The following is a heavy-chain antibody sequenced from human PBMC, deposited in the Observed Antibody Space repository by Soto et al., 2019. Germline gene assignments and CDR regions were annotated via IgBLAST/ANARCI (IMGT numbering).Heavy chain of an antibody. CDR3: ARDLSPPTQYYDILPGYYPKDFDY. J-gene: IGHJ4*02. D-gene: IGHD3-9*01. Sequence: PGGSLRLSCAASGFTFSSYSMNWVRQAPGKGLEWVSSISSSSSYIYYADSVKGRFTISRDNAKNSLYLQMNSLRAEDTAVYYCARDLSPPTQYYDILPGYYPKDFDYWGQGTLVTVSS. V-gene: IGHV3-21*01. CDR1: GFTFSSYS. CDR2: ISSSSSYI.